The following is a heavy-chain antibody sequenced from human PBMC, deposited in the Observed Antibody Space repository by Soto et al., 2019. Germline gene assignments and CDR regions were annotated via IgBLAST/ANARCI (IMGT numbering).Heavy chain of an antibody. CDR1: GYTLTELS. V-gene: IGHV1-24*01. CDR2: FDPEDGET. CDR3: ARGTKYGDYSRWFDP. J-gene: IGHJ5*02. D-gene: IGHD4-17*01. Sequence: ASVKVSCKVSGYTLTELSMHWVRQAPGKGLEWMGGFDPEDGETIYAQKFQGRVTMTEDTSTDTAYMELSSLRSEDTAVYYCARGTKYGDYSRWFDPWGPGTLVTVSS.